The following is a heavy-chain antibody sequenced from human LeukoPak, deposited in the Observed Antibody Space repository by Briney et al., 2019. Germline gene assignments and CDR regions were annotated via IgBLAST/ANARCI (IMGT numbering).Heavy chain of an antibody. J-gene: IGHJ6*02. CDR2: IIPIFGTA. V-gene: IGHV1-69*13. CDR3: ASRGAAAGMGYYGMDV. Sequence: SVKVSCKASGGTFSSYAISWVRQAPGQGLEWMGGIIPIFGTANYAQKFQGRVTITADESTSTAYMELSSLRSEDTAVYYCASRGAAAGMGYYGMDVWGQGTTVTVS. D-gene: IGHD6-13*01. CDR1: GGTFSSYA.